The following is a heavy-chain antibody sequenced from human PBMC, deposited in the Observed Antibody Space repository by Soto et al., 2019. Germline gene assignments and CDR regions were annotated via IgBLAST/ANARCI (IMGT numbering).Heavy chain of an antibody. J-gene: IGHJ5*02. CDR2: ISYDGSNK. V-gene: IGHV3-30-3*01. CDR3: AVISAWFDP. Sequence: QVQLVESGGGVVQPGRSLRLSCAASGFTFSSYAMHWVRQAPGKGLEWVAVISYDGSNKYYADSVKGRFTISRDNSKNTLYLQMNSLRAEDTAVYYCAVISAWFDPWGQGTLVTVSS. CDR1: GFTFSSYA. D-gene: IGHD3-10*01.